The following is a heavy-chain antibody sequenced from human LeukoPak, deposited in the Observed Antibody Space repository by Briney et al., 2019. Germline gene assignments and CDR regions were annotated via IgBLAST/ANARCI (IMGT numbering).Heavy chain of an antibody. Sequence: GGSLRLSCAASGFTFSSYWMSWVRQAPGKGLEWVANIKQDGSEKYYVDSVKGRFTISRDNAKNSLYLQMNSLRAEGTAVYYCASGSRGSSSVWFDPWGQGTLVTVSS. V-gene: IGHV3-7*01. CDR2: IKQDGSEK. CDR1: GFTFSSYW. CDR3: ASGSRGSSSVWFDP. D-gene: IGHD6-6*01. J-gene: IGHJ5*02.